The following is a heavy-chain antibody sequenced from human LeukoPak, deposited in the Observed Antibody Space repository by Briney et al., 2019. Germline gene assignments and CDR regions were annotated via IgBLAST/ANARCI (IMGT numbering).Heavy chain of an antibody. CDR3: AKDFPFNYYDSSGYYFDS. CDR2: ISCSCGST. CDR1: GFTLSSYA. Sequence: GGSLRLSCAASGFTLSSYAMSWVRQDPGKGLEWVSAISCSCGSTYYADSVKGRFTISRDNSKNTLSLQMNSLRAEDTAVYYCAKDFPFNYYDSSGYYFDSWGQGTLVTVSS. V-gene: IGHV3-23*01. D-gene: IGHD3-22*01. J-gene: IGHJ4*02.